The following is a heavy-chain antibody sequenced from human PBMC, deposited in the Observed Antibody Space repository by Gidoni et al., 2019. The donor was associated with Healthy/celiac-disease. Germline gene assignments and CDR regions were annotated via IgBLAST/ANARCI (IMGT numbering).Heavy chain of an antibody. D-gene: IGHD2-15*01. Sequence: FTFSDYYMSWIRQAPGKGLEWVSYISSSSSYTNYADSVKCRFTISRDHAKNSLYLPMNRLSAEDTAVSSCARAFSCSGGSCYEGYYFDYWGQGTLVTVSS. CDR3: ARAFSCSGGSCYEGYYFDY. J-gene: IGHJ4*02. CDR2: ISSSSSYT. V-gene: IGHV3-11*05. CDR1: FTFSDYY.